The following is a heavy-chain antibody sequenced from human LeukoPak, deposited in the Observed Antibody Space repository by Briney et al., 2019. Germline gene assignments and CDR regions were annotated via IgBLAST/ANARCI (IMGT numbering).Heavy chain of an antibody. CDR1: GFTFSSYE. D-gene: IGHD3-22*01. CDR3: ASCYDDSSGYKECRYFDH. V-gene: IGHV3-48*03. Sequence: GGSLRLSCVVSGFTFSSYEMNWVRQAPGKGLEWVTHISSSGNIIYYADSVKGRFTISRDNAKNSLYLQMNGLRAEDTAIYYCASCYDDSSGYKECRYFDHWGQGTLVTVSS. J-gene: IGHJ4*02. CDR2: ISSSGNII.